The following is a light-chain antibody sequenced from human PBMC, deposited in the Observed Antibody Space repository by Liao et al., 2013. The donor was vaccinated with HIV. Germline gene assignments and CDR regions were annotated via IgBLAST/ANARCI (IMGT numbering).Light chain of an antibody. J-gene: IGLJ2*01. CDR1: NLGDKF. CDR3: QAWDTSIVV. CDR2: QDT. Sequence: SYELTQPPSVSVSPGQTASITCSGDNLGDKFACWYQQKPGQSPLLVIYQDTKRPSGIPERFSGSNSGNTATLTISGTQAMDEADYYCQAWDTSIVVFGGGTKLTVL. V-gene: IGLV3-1*01.